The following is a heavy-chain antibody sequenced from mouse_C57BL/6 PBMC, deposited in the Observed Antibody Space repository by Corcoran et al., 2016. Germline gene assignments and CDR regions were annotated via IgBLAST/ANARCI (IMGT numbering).Heavy chain of an antibody. CDR3: AFPYGNYGAWCAY. CDR1: GFNIKNTY. J-gene: IGHJ3*01. CDR2: IDPANGNT. D-gene: IGHD2-1*01. V-gene: IGHV14-3*01. Sequence: EVQLQQSVAELVRPGASVKLSCTASGFNIKNTYMHWVKQRPEQGLEWIGRIDPANGNTHYAPTFQGKATITADTSSNTAYRQLSSRTSEDTASYYCAFPYGNYGAWCAYGGQGTLVTVSA.